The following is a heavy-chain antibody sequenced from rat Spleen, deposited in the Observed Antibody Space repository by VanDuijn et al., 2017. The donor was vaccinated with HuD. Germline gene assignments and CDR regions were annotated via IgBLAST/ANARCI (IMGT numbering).Heavy chain of an antibody. D-gene: IGHD1-6*01. V-gene: IGHV5S23*01. CDR3: ARHYVYFRLPGWFAY. Sequence: EVQLVESGGGLVQPGRSLKLSCAASGFTFSHYDMAWVRQAPTKGLEWVASISTGGGNTYYRDSVKGRFTIYGDNAKSTLYLQMDSLRSDDTATYYCARHYVYFRLPGWFAYWGQGTLVTVSS. CDR1: GFTFSHYD. J-gene: IGHJ3*01. CDR2: ISTGGGNT.